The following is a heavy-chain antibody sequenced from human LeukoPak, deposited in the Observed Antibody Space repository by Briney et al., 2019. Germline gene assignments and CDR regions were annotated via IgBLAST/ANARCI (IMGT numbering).Heavy chain of an antibody. Sequence: GGSLRLSCAASGFTFSNAWMNWVRQAPGKGLEWVGRIKSKTDGGTTDYAAPVEGRFTISRDDSKNTLYLQMNSLKTEDTAVYYCTTDQWKTGTTSGYWGQGTLVTVSS. CDR1: GFTFSNAW. D-gene: IGHD1-7*01. V-gene: IGHV3-15*07. J-gene: IGHJ4*02. CDR3: TTDQWKTGTTSGY. CDR2: IKSKTDGGTT.